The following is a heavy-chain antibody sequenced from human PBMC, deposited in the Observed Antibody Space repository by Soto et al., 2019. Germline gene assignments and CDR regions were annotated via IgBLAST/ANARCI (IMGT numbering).Heavy chain of an antibody. CDR3: AKDHLMDYGDYGLISYYFAY. CDR1: GFTFSSYA. D-gene: IGHD4-17*01. J-gene: IGHJ4*02. Sequence: TGGSLRLSCAASGFTFSSYAMSWVRQAPGKGLEWVSAISGSGGSTYYADSVKGRFTISRDNSKNTLYLQMNSPRAEDTAVYYCAKDHLMDYGDYGLISYYFAYWGQGTLVPVAS. CDR2: ISGSGGST. V-gene: IGHV3-23*01.